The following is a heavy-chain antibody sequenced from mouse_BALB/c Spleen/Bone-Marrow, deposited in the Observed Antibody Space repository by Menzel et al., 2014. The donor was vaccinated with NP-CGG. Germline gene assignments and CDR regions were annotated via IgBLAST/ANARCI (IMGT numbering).Heavy chain of an antibody. J-gene: IGHJ2*01. V-gene: IGHV1-5*01. D-gene: IGHD1-1*01. CDR1: GYTFTSYW. Sequence: EVMLVESGSVLARPGASVKMSCKASGYTFTSYWMHWVKQRPGRGLEWIGAIYPGNSDTSYNQKFNGKANLTAVTSTSTAYMELSSLTNEDSAVYYCTRWNYYGSSYDYWGQGTTLTVSS. CDR3: TRWNYYGSSYDY. CDR2: IYPGNSDT.